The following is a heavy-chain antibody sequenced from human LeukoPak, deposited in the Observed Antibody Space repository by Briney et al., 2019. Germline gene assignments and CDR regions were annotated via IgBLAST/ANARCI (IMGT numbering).Heavy chain of an antibody. Sequence: GASVKVSCKASGYTFTSYDINWVRQATGQGLEWMGWMNPNSGNTGYAQKFQGRVTMTRNTSISTAYMELSSLRSEDTAVYYCARAHSTTGTTSLLYYYYGMDVWGQGTTVTVSS. D-gene: IGHD1-1*01. CDR3: ARAHSTTGTTSLLYYYYGMDV. V-gene: IGHV1-8*01. CDR1: GYTFTSYD. CDR2: MNPNSGNT. J-gene: IGHJ6*02.